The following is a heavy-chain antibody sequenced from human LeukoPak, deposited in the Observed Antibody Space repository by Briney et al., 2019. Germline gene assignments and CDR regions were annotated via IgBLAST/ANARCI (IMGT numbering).Heavy chain of an antibody. V-gene: IGHV1-2*06. CDR3: ARAEPKSYNWNYGDY. Sequence: ASVKVSCKASGYTLTGYYMHWVRQAPGQGLEWMGRINPNSGGTNYAQKFQGRVTMTRDTSISTAYMELSRLRSDDTAVYYCARAEPKSYNWNYGDYWGQGTLVTVSS. CDR2: INPNSGGT. J-gene: IGHJ4*02. D-gene: IGHD1-20*01. CDR1: GYTLTGYY.